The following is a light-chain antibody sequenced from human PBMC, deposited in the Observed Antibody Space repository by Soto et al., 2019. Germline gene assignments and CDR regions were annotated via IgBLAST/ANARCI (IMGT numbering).Light chain of an antibody. V-gene: IGKV1D-16*01. J-gene: IGKJ2*01. Sequence: DIQITQSPSSLSAFVGDRVTISCRASQGISSWLAWYQQKPEKALKSLIYAASTLQSGVPSRFSGSGSATDFTLTISSLQPEDFATYYCQQYSSYPTTFGQGTKLEIK. CDR3: QQYSSYPTT. CDR2: AAS. CDR1: QGISSW.